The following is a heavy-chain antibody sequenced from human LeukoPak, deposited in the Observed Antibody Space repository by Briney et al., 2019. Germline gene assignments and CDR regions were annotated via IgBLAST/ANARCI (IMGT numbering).Heavy chain of an antibody. D-gene: IGHD1-14*01. CDR2: ISSTGTST. J-gene: IGHJ4*02. Sequence: GGSLRLSCAASGFTFSSYAMHWVRQAPGKGLEYVSAISSTGTSTYYANSVKGRFTISRDNSKNTLYLQMGSLRAEDTAVYYCARDDGFRTVDYWGQGTLVSVSS. V-gene: IGHV3-64*01. CDR1: GFTFSSYA. CDR3: ARDDGFRTVDY.